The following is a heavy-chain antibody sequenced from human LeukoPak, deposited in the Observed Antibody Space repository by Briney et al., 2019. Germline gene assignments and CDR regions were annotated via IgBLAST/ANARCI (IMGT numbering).Heavy chain of an antibody. J-gene: IGHJ4*02. CDR1: GFTFSSYA. CDR3: AKGFSVVAATPVFDY. D-gene: IGHD2-15*01. CDR2: ISGSGDGT. Sequence: GGSLRLSCAASGFTFSSYAMSWVRQAPGKGLEWVSTISGSGDGTYYVDSVKGRFTISRDNSKNTLYLQMNSLRAEDTAIYYCAKGFSVVAATPVFDYWGRGTLVTVSS. V-gene: IGHV3-23*01.